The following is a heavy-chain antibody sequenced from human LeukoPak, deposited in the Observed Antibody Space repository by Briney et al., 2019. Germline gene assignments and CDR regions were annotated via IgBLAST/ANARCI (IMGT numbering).Heavy chain of an antibody. CDR3: ATSITMVRGVITDAFDI. J-gene: IGHJ3*02. Sequence: SVKVSCKASGGTFSSYAISWVRQAPGQGLEWMGGIIPIFGTANYAQKFQGRVTITADESTSTAYMELSSLRSEDTAVYYCATSITMVRGVITDAFDIWGQGTMVTVSS. CDR2: IIPIFGTA. D-gene: IGHD3-10*01. CDR1: GGTFSSYA. V-gene: IGHV1-69*13.